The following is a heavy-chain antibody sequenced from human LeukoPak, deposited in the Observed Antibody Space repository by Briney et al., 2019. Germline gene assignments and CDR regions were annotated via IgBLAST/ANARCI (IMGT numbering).Heavy chain of an antibody. CDR3: AKDRDSSWYWFDP. D-gene: IGHD6-13*01. CDR2: ISNNGGYT. V-gene: IGHV3-23*01. Sequence: GGSLRLSCAASGFTFSSSAMSWVRQAPGKGLEWVSAISNNGGYTYYADSVQGRFTISRDNSKNTLYLQMNSLRAEDTAVYYCAKDRDSSWYWFDPWGQGTLVTVSS. J-gene: IGHJ5*02. CDR1: GFTFSSSA.